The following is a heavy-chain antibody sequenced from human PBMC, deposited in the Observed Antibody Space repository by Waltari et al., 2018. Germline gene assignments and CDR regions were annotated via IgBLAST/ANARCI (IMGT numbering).Heavy chain of an antibody. Sequence: QVQLVESGGGVVQPGRSLRLSCAASEFTFSSYAMHWVRQAPGKGLEWVAVISYNERNIYYVDSVKVRFAISRDNSKKMLYLQMNSLRPEDTAVYYCARDYCDRTNCHGMDVWGQGTTVTVSS. J-gene: IGHJ6*02. CDR1: EFTFSSYA. V-gene: IGHV3-30*09. CDR3: ARDYCDRTNCHGMDV. CDR2: ISYNERNI. D-gene: IGHD3-22*01.